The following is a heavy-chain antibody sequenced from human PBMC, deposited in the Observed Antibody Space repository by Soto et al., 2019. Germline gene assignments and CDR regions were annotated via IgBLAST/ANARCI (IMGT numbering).Heavy chain of an antibody. CDR3: AKDTVGGYSFWSGYYSDGLEV. J-gene: IGHJ3*01. Sequence: EVKLLESGGGLAQPGGSLRLSCVGSGFTFDSYAISWVRQAPGKGLQWISAISGNGAGKDYAHSVKGPFTTSRDNSKNTVHLQMNSLRAEDTALYYCAKDTVGGYSFWSGYYSDGLEVWGQGTMVTVSS. CDR2: ISGNGAGK. D-gene: IGHD3-3*01. V-gene: IGHV3-23*01. CDR1: GFTFDSYA.